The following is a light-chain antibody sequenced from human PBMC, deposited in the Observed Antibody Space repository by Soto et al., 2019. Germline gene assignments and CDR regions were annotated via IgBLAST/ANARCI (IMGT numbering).Light chain of an antibody. CDR3: QQYSNWPPIT. V-gene: IGKV3-15*01. Sequence: EIVMTQSPATLSVSPGERATLSCRAGQSVGSNLAWYQQKPGQTPRLLIYGASTGASGIPARFSGSGSGTEFTLTISSLQSEDFAVYFCQQYSNWPPITFGQGTRLEIK. J-gene: IGKJ5*01. CDR1: QSVGSN. CDR2: GAS.